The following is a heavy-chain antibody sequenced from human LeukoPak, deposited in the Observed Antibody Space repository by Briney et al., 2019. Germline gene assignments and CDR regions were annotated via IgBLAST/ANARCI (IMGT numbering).Heavy chain of an antibody. CDR1: GYTFTYRY. CDR3: ASDSPGYSSGWYVGCMDV. CDR2: ITPFNGNT. J-gene: IGHJ6*02. D-gene: IGHD6-19*01. V-gene: IGHV1-45*02. Sequence: SVKVSCKASGYTFTYRYLHWVRQAPGQALEWMGWITPFNGNTNYAQKFQDRVTITRDRSMSTAYMELSSLRSEDTAMYYCASDSPGYSSGWYVGCMDVWGQGTTVTVSS.